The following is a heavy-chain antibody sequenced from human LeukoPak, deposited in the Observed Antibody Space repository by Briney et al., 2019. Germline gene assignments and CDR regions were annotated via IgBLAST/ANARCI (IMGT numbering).Heavy chain of an antibody. J-gene: IGHJ4*02. CDR1: GGSISSGGYS. CDR2: IYHSGST. CDR3: ASRVVPAAMLDY. D-gene: IGHD2-2*01. V-gene: IGHV4-30-2*01. Sequence: SETLSLTCAVSGGSISSGGYSWSWIRQLPGKGLEWIGYIYHSGSTYYNPSLKSRVTISVDRSKNQFSLKLSSVTAADTAVYYCASRVVPAAMLDYWGQGTLVTVSS.